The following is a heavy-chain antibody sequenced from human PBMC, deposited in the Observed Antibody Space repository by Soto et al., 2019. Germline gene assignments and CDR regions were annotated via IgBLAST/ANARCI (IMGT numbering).Heavy chain of an antibody. CDR2: ISSSRSYR. CDR3: ASLGVAVAGTIRFDP. J-gene: IGHJ5*02. Sequence: PGGSPRLPRAASGFTLRRYSMKWGRQAPGKGLEWVASISSSRSYRYYADSVKGRSTISRDTAKNALYLQMNSLRAEDTAVYYCASLGVAVAGTIRFDPWGQGTLVTVSS. CDR1: GFTLRRYS. V-gene: IGHV3-21*01. D-gene: IGHD6-19*01.